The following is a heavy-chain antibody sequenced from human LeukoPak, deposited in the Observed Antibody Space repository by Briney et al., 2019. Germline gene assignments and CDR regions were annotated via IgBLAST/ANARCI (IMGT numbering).Heavy chain of an antibody. CDR1: GYTFSSYS. Sequence: GGSLRLSCAASGYTFSSYSMNWVRQAPGKGLEWVSSISSDSSYIYYADSVKGRFTISRDNAKNSLYLQMNSLRAEDTAVYYCAQGGGYRSGGSCYVWFDPWGQGTLVTVSS. CDR2: ISSDSSYI. V-gene: IGHV3-21*01. CDR3: AQGGGYRSGGSCYVWFDP. D-gene: IGHD2-15*01. J-gene: IGHJ5*02.